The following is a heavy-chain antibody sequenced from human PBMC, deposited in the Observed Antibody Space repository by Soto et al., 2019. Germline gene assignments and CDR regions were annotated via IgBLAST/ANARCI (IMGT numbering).Heavy chain of an antibody. CDR1: GYTFTSYA. Sequence: QVPLVQSGAEVKKPGASVKVSCKASGYTFTSYAMHWVRQAPGQRLEWMGWINAGNGNTKYSQKFQGRVTITRDTSASTAYMELSSLRSEDTAVYYCARGVVVVAATGWFDPWGQGTLVTVSS. CDR3: ARGVVVVAATGWFDP. V-gene: IGHV1-3*01. J-gene: IGHJ5*02. CDR2: INAGNGNT. D-gene: IGHD2-15*01.